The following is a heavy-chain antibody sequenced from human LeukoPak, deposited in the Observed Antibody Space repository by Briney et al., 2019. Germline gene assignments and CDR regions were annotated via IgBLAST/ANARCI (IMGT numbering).Heavy chain of an antibody. CDR2: IYYSGST. V-gene: IGHV4-39*07. Sequence: PSETLSLTCIVSGGSISSSSYYWGWIRQPPGKGLEWIGSIYYSGSTYYNPSFKSRVTISVDTSKNQFSLKLSSVTAADTAVYYCARTTEGGYSYGYFYYYYMDVWGKGTTVTISS. J-gene: IGHJ6*03. CDR3: ARTTEGGYSYGYFYYYYMDV. D-gene: IGHD5-18*01. CDR1: GGSISSSSYY.